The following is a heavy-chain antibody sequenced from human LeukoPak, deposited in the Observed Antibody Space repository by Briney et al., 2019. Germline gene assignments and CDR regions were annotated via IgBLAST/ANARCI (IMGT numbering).Heavy chain of an antibody. CDR3: ASWPGAWYGEDY. V-gene: IGHV3-53*01. CDR1: GFTVSSHY. Sequence: QAGGSLRLSCAASGFTVSSHYMAWVRQPPGKGLEWVSIIFGGGGTYYAGSVRGRFTISRDNSQNTLFLQMNSLRAEDTAVYYCASWPGAWYGEDYWGQGTRVTVSS. J-gene: IGHJ4*02. D-gene: IGHD3-10*01. CDR2: IFGGGGT.